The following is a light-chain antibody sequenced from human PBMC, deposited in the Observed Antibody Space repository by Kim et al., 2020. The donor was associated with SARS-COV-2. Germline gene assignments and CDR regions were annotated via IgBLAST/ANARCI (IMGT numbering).Light chain of an antibody. V-gene: IGKV3-15*01. CDR2: GAS. CDR3: QQYNDWPPIT. Sequence: RGEWVTLSWRASPSVSSNLAWYQQKAGQPPRLLISGASTRATGIPARFSGRGSGTEFTLTISSLQSEDFAVYYCQQYNDWPPITFGQGTRLEIK. J-gene: IGKJ5*01. CDR1: PSVSSN.